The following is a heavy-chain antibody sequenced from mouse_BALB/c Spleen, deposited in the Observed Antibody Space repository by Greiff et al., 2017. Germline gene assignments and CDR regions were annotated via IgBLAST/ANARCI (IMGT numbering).Heavy chain of an antibody. Sequence: EVMLVDSGGGLVQPKGSLKLSCAASGFTFNTYAMNWVRQAPGKGLEWVARIRSKSNNYATYYADSVKDRFTISRDDSQSMLYLQMNNLKTEDTAMYYCVRLGIYYDYDGAMDYWGQGTSVTVSS. CDR2: IRSKSNNYAT. V-gene: IGHV10-1*02. J-gene: IGHJ4*01. CDR1: GFTFNTYA. CDR3: VRLGIYYDYDGAMDY. D-gene: IGHD2-4*01.